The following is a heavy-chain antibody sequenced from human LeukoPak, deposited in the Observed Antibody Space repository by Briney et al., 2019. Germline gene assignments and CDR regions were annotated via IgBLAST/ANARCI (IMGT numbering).Heavy chain of an antibody. Sequence: GESLTISCKASGYSFISYWIAWVRQMPGQGLEWMGIIYGGDSDTRYSPSFQGQVTISADKSLNTAYLQWSSLKASDTAKYYCARGSAWDVYFFDSWGQGTLVTVSS. CDR1: GYSFISYW. J-gene: IGHJ4*02. D-gene: IGHD2-15*01. V-gene: IGHV5-51*01. CDR3: ARGSAWDVYFFDS. CDR2: IYGGDSDT.